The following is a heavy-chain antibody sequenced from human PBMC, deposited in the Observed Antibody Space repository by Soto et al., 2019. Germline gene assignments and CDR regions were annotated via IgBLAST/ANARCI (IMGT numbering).Heavy chain of an antibody. J-gene: IGHJ5*02. CDR2: ISGSGGST. CDR1: GFTFSSYA. CDR3: AKEPLGGNGGVRWFDP. V-gene: IGHV3-23*01. D-gene: IGHD2-15*01. Sequence: GGSLRLSCAASGFTFSSYAMSWVRQAPGKGLEWVSAISGSGGSTYYADSVKGRFTISRDNSKNTLYLQMNSLRAEDTAVYYCAKEPLGGNGGVRWFDPWGQGTLVTVSS.